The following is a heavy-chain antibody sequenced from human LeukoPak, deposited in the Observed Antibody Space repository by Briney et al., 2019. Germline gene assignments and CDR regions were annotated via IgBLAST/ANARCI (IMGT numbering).Heavy chain of an antibody. CDR3: AIYSNYDFWSGPHGDFDY. CDR2: ISSSSSTI. CDR1: GFTFSSYS. Sequence: GGSLRLSCAASGFTFSSYSMNWVRQAPGKGLEWVSYISSSSSTIYYADSVEGRFTISRDNAKNSLYLQMNSLRDEDTAVYYCAIYSNYDFWSGPHGDFDYWGQRTLVTVSS. J-gene: IGHJ4*02. D-gene: IGHD3-3*01. V-gene: IGHV3-48*02.